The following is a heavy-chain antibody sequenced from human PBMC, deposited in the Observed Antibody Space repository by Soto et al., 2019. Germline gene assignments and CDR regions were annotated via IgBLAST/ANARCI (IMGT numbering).Heavy chain of an antibody. V-gene: IGHV3-23*01. CDR1: GFTFSSYA. D-gene: IGHD2-15*01. J-gene: IGHJ4*02. CDR3: AKGGPHIVVVVAAGRLDY. Sequence: QAGGSLRLSCAASGFTFSSYAMSWVRQAPGKGLEWVSAISGSGGSTYYADSVKGRFTISRDNSKNTLYLQMNSLRAEDTAVYYCAKGGPHIVVVVAAGRLDYWGQGTLVTVSS. CDR2: ISGSGGST.